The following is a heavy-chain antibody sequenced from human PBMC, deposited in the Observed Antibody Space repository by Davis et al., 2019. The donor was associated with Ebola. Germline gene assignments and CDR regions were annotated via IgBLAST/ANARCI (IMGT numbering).Heavy chain of an antibody. CDR2: IYYSGGT. V-gene: IGHV4-59*01. D-gene: IGHD1-14*01. CDR3: ARNSITKFNWLGP. J-gene: IGHJ5*02. Sequence: MPSETLSLTCTVSGGSLRNYYWSWIRQSPGKGLEWIGYIYYSGGTDYNPSLKSRVTISVDTSRNQFSLKMRSVTVADTAVYYCARNSITKFNWLGPWGQGALVTVSS. CDR1: GGSLRNYY.